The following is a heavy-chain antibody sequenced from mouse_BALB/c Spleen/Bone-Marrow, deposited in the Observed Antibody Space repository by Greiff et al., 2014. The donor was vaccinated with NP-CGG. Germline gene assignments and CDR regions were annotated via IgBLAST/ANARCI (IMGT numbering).Heavy chain of an antibody. J-gene: IGHJ3*01. V-gene: IGHV1-4*01. CDR3: ARSYYDGSSFAY. CDR2: INPSTGYT. CDR1: GYTFTSYR. D-gene: IGHD1-1*01. Sequence: VQLQQSGAELAKPGASVKMSCKASGYTFTSYRMHWVKQRPGQGLEWIGYINPSTGYTEYNQKFKDKATLTADRSSSTAYMQLSSLTSGGSAVYYCARSYYDGSSFAYWGQGTLVTVSA.